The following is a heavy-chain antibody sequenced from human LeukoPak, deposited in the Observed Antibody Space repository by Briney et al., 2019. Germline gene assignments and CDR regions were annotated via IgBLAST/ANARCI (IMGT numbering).Heavy chain of an antibody. Sequence: SETLSLTCTVSGYSISSGYYWGWIRQPPGKGLEWIGSIYHSGSTYYNPSIKSRVTMSIDTSKNQLSLKLTSVTAADAAVYYCARDGLYTYGYSYFDYWGQGTLVTVSS. V-gene: IGHV4-38-2*02. D-gene: IGHD5-18*01. CDR3: ARDGLYTYGYSYFDY. CDR1: GYSISSGYY. J-gene: IGHJ4*02. CDR2: IYHSGST.